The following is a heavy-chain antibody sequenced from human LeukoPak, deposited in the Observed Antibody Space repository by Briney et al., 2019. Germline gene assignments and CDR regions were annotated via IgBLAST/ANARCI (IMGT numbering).Heavy chain of an antibody. CDR1: GFTFSSYW. CDR3: ARGPPRGKYYYMDV. V-gene: IGHV3-7*01. CDR2: IKQDGSEK. D-gene: IGHD1-1*01. J-gene: IGHJ6*03. Sequence: PGGSLRLSCAASGFTFSSYWMSWFRQAPGKGLEWVANIKQDGSEKYYVDSVKGRFTISRDNAKNSLYLQMNSLRAGDTAVYYCARGPPRGKYYYMDVWGKGTTVTVSS.